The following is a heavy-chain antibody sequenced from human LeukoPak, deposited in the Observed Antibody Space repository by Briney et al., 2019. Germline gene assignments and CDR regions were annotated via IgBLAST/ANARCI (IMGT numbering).Heavy chain of an antibody. CDR3: AKDFYGDYDVFDY. D-gene: IGHD4-17*01. V-gene: IGHV3-30-3*01. J-gene: IGHJ4*02. CDR2: ISYDGSNK. Sequence: PGGSLRLSCAASGFTFSSYAMHWVRQAPGKGLEWVAVISYDGSNKYYADSVKGRFTISRDNSKNTLYLQMNSLRAEDTAVYYCAKDFYGDYDVFDYWGQGTLVTVSS. CDR1: GFTFSSYA.